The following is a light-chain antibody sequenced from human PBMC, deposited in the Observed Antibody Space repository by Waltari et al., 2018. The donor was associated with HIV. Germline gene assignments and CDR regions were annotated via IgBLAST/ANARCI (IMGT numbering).Light chain of an antibody. CDR1: SSDVGGYHF. J-gene: IGLJ2*01. V-gene: IGLV2-14*01. CDR2: EVS. Sequence: QSALTQPASVSGSPGQSITISCTGTSSDVGGYHFVSWYHQHPGKAPKLMIYEVSNRPSGVSNRFSGSKSGNTASLTISGLQAEDEADYYCSSYTSSSTLVFGGGTKLTVL. CDR3: SSYTSSSTLV.